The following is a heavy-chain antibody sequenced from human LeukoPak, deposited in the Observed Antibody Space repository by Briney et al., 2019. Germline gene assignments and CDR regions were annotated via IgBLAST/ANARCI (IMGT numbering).Heavy chain of an antibody. CDR2: IGSAI. CDR3: ARDHAYAFDI. D-gene: IGHD2-2*01. CDR1: GFTFSDFS. V-gene: IGHV3-48*01. J-gene: IGHJ3*02. Sequence: GGSLRLSCVASGFTFSDFSLNWVRQAPGKGLEWISYIGSAIYYADSVKGRLTISRDNAKNSLYLQMNSLRAEDTAVYYCARDHAYAFDIWGQGTLVTVSS.